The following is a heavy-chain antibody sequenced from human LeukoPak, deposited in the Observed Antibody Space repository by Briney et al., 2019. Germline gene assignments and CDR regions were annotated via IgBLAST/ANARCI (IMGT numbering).Heavy chain of an antibody. V-gene: IGHV3-48*01. Sequence: GSLRLSCATSGFTFSRYAMNWVRQAPGEGVEWISYISSTSTNIYYADSVKGRFTISRDSAKSSLYLQMNSLRVEDTAIYYCTRGYYGDYQIDFWGQGTLVTVSS. CDR1: GFTFSRYA. D-gene: IGHD4-17*01. CDR2: ISSTSTNI. J-gene: IGHJ4*02. CDR3: TRGYYGDYQIDF.